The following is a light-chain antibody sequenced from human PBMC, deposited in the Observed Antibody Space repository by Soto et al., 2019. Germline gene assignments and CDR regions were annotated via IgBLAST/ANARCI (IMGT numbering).Light chain of an antibody. J-gene: IGLJ1*01. Sequence: QSVLTQPPSASGTRGQRVTMSCSGSSSNIGSNTVNWSQQFPGTAPKLLIYSNNQRPSGVPDRFSGSKSGTSASLAISGLQSEDEADYYCAAWDDSLNGYYVFGTGTKVTVL. CDR2: SNN. CDR3: AAWDDSLNGYYV. CDR1: SSNIGSNT. V-gene: IGLV1-44*01.